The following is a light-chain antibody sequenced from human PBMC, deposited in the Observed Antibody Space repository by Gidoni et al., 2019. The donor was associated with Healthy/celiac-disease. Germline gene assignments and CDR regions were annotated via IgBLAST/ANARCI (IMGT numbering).Light chain of an antibody. J-gene: IGKJ5*01. V-gene: IGKV1-27*01. Sequence: DIQMTQSPSSLSESVGDRVNITCRASQGISNYLAWYQQKPGKVPKLLIYAASTLQSGVPSRFSGSGSGTDFTLTISSLQPEDVATYYCQKYNSALTFGQGTRLEIK. CDR1: QGISNY. CDR3: QKYNSALT. CDR2: AAS.